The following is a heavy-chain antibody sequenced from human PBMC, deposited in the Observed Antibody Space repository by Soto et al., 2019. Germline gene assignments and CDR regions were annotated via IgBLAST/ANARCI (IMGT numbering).Heavy chain of an antibody. V-gene: IGHV4-34*01. CDR3: ATVPSIAARPSWFDP. CDR2: INHSGST. D-gene: IGHD6-6*01. J-gene: IGHJ5*02. CDR1: GGSFSGYY. Sequence: SETLSLTCAVYGGSFSGYYWSWIRQPPGKGLEWIGEINHSGSTNYNPSLKSRVTISVDTSKNQFSLKLSSVTAADTAVYYCATVPSIAARPSWFDPWGQGTLVTVPS.